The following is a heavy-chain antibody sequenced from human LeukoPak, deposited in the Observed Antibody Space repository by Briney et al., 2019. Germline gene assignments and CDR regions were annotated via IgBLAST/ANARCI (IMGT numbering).Heavy chain of an antibody. D-gene: IGHD3-22*01. J-gene: IGHJ3*02. Sequence: SETLSLTCTVSGGSFSSSSYYWSWIRQPPGKGLEWIGYIYYSGSTNYNPSLKSRVTISVDTSKNQFSLKLSSVTAADTAVYYCAREDYYDSSGYYTDAFDIWGQGTMVTVSS. V-gene: IGHV4-61*01. CDR3: AREDYYDSSGYYTDAFDI. CDR1: GGSFSSSSYY. CDR2: IYYSGST.